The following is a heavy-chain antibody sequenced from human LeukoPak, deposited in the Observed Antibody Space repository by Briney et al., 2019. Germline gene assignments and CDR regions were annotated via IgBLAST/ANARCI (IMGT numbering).Heavy chain of an antibody. J-gene: IGHJ4*02. CDR3: ATLPVWSGYYEALGYEGYFDY. CDR2: FDPEDGET. CDR1: GYTLTELS. V-gene: IGHV1-24*01. D-gene: IGHD3-3*01. Sequence: ASVNVSCKVSGYTLTELSMHWVRQAPGKGLEWMGGFDPEDGETIYAQKFQGRVTMTEDTSTDTAYMELSSLRSEDTAVYYCATLPVWSGYYEALGYEGYFDYWGQGTLVTVSS.